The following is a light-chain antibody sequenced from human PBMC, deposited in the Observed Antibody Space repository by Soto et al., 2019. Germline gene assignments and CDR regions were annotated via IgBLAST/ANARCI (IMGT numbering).Light chain of an antibody. CDR2: STS. V-gene: IGKV1-39*01. J-gene: IGKJ1*01. CDR1: QSIDTY. CDR3: QQTYRTPLT. Sequence: DIQMTQSSSSLSASVGDRVTITCRASQSIDTYLNWYQQKPGKAPNLLIFSTSRLQSGFPSRFSGSGSGTSFTLTISSLQPEYFATYYCQQTYRTPLTFGQGTKVDI.